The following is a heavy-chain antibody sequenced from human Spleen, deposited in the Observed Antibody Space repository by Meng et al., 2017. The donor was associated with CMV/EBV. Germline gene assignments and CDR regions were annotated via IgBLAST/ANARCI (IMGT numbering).Heavy chain of an antibody. Sequence: GGSLRLSCAASGFTVSTNYMSWVRQAPGKGLEWVSIIYTAGSTYYADSVKGRFTISRDNSKNTLYLQMNSLRAEDTAVYYCAKDLKDYIYYFGMDVWGQGTTVTVSS. CDR2: IYTAGST. CDR3: AKDLKDYIYYFGMDV. J-gene: IGHJ6*02. D-gene: IGHD4-11*01. CDR1: GFTVSTNY. V-gene: IGHV3-53*05.